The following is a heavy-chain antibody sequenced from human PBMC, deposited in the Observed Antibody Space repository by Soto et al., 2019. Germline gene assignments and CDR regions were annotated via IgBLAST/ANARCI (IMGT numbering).Heavy chain of an antibody. CDR1: GFSFHSYA. CDR3: AKVTEWELENFDY. D-gene: IGHD1-26*01. Sequence: GGSLRLSCAVSGFSFHSYAMSWVRQAPGKGLEWVSGISLSGTHTYYSDSVKGRFTVSRDNSNNMLYLHMNNLRAADTAVYYCAKVTEWELENFDYWGQGTLVTVSS. CDR2: ISLSGTHT. V-gene: IGHV3-23*01. J-gene: IGHJ4*02.